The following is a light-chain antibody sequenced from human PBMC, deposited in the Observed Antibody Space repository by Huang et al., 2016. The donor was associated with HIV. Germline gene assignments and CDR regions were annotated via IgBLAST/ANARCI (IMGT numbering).Light chain of an antibody. J-gene: IGKJ1*01. Sequence: DIQMTQSPSTLSASVGDRVTITCRASQSIGRWLAWYQQKPGKVPKLLIHQASDLEYGVPSRFSGGGSGTEFTLTISSLQPDDFATYYCQQYSGYSGTFGPGTKVEI. V-gene: IGKV1-5*03. CDR2: QAS. CDR1: QSIGRW. CDR3: QQYSGYSGT.